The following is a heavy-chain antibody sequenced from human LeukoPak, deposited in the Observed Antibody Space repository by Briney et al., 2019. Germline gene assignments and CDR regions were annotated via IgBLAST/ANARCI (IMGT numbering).Heavy chain of an antibody. CDR1: GGSISTYY. D-gene: IGHD2-8*01. CDR2: IYHSGST. Sequence: PSETLSLTCTVSGGSISTYYWSWIRQPPGKGLEWIGYIYHSGSTNYNPSLKSRVTISVNTSKNQFSLNLSSVTAADTAVYYCAREGDKYANWFDTWGQGTLVTVSS. V-gene: IGHV4-59*01. CDR3: AREGDKYANWFDT. J-gene: IGHJ5*02.